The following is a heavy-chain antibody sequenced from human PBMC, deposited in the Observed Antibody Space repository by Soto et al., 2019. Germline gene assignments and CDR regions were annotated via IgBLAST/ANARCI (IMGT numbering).Heavy chain of an antibody. CDR3: ARVVTVVKSFHYWYFDL. J-gene: IGHJ2*01. CDR1: GGTFSSYA. D-gene: IGHD2-15*01. CDR2: IIPIFGTA. Sequence: SVKVSCKASGGTFSSYAISWVRQAPGQGLEWMGGIIPIFGTANYAQKFQGRVTITADESTSTVYMELSSLRSEDTAVYYCARVVTVVKSFHYWYFDLWGRGTLVTVSS. V-gene: IGHV1-69*13.